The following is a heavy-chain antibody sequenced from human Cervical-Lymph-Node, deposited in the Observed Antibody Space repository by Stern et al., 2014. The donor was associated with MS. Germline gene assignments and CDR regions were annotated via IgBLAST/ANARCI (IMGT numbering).Heavy chain of an antibody. Sequence: VQLVESGAEVKKPGSSVKVSCKTSGVTFSSYAIRWVRQGPGQGLEWMGGIVPIFGTANYAEKFQGRVTITADVSTNTAYMELSRLGSDDTAVYYCARDSTTGMDVWGQGTTVTVSS. CDR3: ARDSTTGMDV. J-gene: IGHJ6*02. CDR1: GVTFSSYA. CDR2: IVPIFGTA. D-gene: IGHD1-1*01. V-gene: IGHV1-69*01.